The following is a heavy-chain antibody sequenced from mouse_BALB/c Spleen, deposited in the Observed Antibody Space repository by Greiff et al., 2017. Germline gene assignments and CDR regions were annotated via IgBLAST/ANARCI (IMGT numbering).Heavy chain of an antibody. CDR3: TRSRYDGYYVWFAY. J-gene: IGHJ3*01. D-gene: IGHD2-3*01. V-gene: IGHV1-5*01. CDR1: GYTFTSYW. CDR2: IYPGNSDT. Sequence: VQLQQSGTVLARPGASVKMSCKASGYTFTSYWMHWVKQRPGQGLEWIGAIYPGNSDTSYNQKFKGKAKLTAVTSTSTAYMELSSLTNEDSAVYYCTRSRYDGYYVWFAYWGQGTLVTVSA.